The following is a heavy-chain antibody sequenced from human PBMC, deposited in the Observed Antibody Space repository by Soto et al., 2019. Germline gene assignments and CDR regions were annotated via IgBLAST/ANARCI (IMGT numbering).Heavy chain of an antibody. Sequence: QVQLVQSGAEVRKPGSSVRVSCKAPGGSFNRHTISWVRQAPGQGLEWMGGIIPIFGTANHAQKFQGRVTIIADESTSTAYMELSSLRSEDTAVYYCARVRPGGYDSSGYLHYWGQGTLVTVSS. CDR1: GGSFNRHT. V-gene: IGHV1-69*01. CDR2: IIPIFGTA. CDR3: ARVRPGGYDSSGYLHY. D-gene: IGHD3-22*01. J-gene: IGHJ4*02.